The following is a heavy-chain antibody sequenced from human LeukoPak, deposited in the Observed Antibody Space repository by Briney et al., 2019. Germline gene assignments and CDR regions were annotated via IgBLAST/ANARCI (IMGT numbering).Heavy chain of an antibody. J-gene: IGHJ4*02. D-gene: IGHD3-22*01. CDR1: GYTFTGYY. CDR2: INPNSGGT. CDR3: ARQGNYYDSSGCDY. V-gene: IGHV1-2*02. Sequence: ASVKVSCKASGYTFTGYYMHWVRQAPGQGLEWMGWINPNSGGTNYAQKFQGRVTMTRDTSINTAYIELSRLRSDDTAVYYCARQGNYYDSSGCDYWGQGSLVTVSS.